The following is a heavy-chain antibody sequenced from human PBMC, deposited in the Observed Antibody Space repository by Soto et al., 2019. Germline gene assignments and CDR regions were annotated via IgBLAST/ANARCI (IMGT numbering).Heavy chain of an antibody. Sequence: QVQMVQSGAEVKKPGASVKVSCKASGHTFTGHHMHWVRQAPRQGLEWMGLIDLDIGDTKYAQKFQGRVTSTSDTAITTAYRERRGLRSDDTAVYYCALEPTGTAGFDYWGQGTLVTVSS. CDR1: GHTFTGHH. CDR2: IDLDIGDT. V-gene: IGHV1-2*02. D-gene: IGHD2-21*02. CDR3: ALEPTGTAGFDY. J-gene: IGHJ4*02.